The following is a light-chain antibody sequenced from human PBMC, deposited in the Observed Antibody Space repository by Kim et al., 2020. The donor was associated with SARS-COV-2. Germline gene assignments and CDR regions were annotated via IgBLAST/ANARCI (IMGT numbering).Light chain of an antibody. V-gene: IGKV1-5*01. CDR1: QSISSS. CDR3: QQYSSYST. Sequence: DIQMTQSPSTLSASVGDRVTVTCRASQSISSSLAWYQQKPGKAPDLLIYAASTLERGVPSRFSGTGSGTEFTLTISSLQSDDLATYYCQQYSSYSTFGQGTKVEIK. J-gene: IGKJ1*01. CDR2: AAS.